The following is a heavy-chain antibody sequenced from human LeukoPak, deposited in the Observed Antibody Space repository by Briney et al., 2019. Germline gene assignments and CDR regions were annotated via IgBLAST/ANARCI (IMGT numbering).Heavy chain of an antibody. V-gene: IGHV1-2*02. D-gene: IGHD7-27*01. CDR3: ARGPHWDPHFDY. CDR2: INPSSGGT. J-gene: IGHJ4*02. CDR1: GYTFTDYF. Sequence: ASVKVSCKASGYTFTDYFMHWVRQAPGQGLEWMGWINPSSGGTNYAPKFQGRVTMTRDTSISTAYMELSRLRSDDTAVYYCARGPHWDPHFDYWGQGTLVTVSS.